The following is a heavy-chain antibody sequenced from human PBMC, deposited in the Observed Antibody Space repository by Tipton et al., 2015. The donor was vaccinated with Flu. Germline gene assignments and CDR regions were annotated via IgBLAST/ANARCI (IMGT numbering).Heavy chain of an antibody. CDR2: INHSGST. Sequence: TLSLTCAVYGGSFSGYYWSWIRQPPGKGLEWIGEINHSGSTNYNPSLKSRVTISVDTSKNQFSLKLSSVTAADTAVYYCARVPMRPRGYCSSTSCPPARDYWGQGTLVTVSS. V-gene: IGHV4-34*01. CDR3: ARVPMRPRGYCSSTSCPPARDY. D-gene: IGHD2-2*01. CDR1: GGSFSGYY. J-gene: IGHJ4*02.